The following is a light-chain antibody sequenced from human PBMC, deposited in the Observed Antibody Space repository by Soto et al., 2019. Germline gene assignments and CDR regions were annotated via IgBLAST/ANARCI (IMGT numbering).Light chain of an antibody. V-gene: IGLV2-14*03. CDR2: DVS. J-gene: IGLJ1*01. Sequence: QSVLTQPASVSGSPGQSITISCTGTSSDVGAYNHVSWYQHHPGKAPKLMIYDVSNRPSGVSNRFSGSKSGNTASLTISGLQAEDEADYYCSSYTTSTTDVFGTGTKLTVL. CDR1: SSDVGAYNH. CDR3: SSYTTSTTDV.